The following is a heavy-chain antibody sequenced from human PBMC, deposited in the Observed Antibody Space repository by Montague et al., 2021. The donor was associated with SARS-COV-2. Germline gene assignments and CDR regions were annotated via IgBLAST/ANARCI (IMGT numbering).Heavy chain of an antibody. CDR2: IYYSGST. V-gene: IGHV4-39*07. Sequence: IYYSGSTYYNPSLKSRVTISVDTSKNQFSLKLSSVTAAHTAVYYCARDTRITMLVVVNRYGMDVWGQGTTVTVS. J-gene: IGHJ6*02. CDR3: ARDTRITMLVVVNRYGMDV. D-gene: IGHD3-22*01.